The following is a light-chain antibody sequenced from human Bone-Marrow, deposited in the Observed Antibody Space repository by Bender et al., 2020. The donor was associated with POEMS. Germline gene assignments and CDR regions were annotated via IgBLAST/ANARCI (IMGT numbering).Light chain of an antibody. CDR3: QSADSDGTFVT. J-gene: IGLJ2*01. CDR2: KDK. Sequence: SSDLTQPPSVSVSPGQTARITCSGDIFPSKYAYWYQKKPGQAPVVLIYKDKERPSGVPGRFSGSSSGTTVTLTITGVRAEDEAEYYCQSADSDGTFVTFGGGTKLTVL. V-gene: IGLV3-25*03. CDR1: IFPSKY.